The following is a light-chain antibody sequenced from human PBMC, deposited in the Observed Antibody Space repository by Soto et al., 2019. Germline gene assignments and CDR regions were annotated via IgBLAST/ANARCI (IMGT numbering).Light chain of an antibody. J-gene: IGLJ1*01. CDR2: EVS. CDR3: ISYGSSTTYV. V-gene: IGLV2-14*01. Sequence: QSVLTQPASVSGSPGQSITISCTGTSSDVGGYNYVSWYQQHPGKAPKLIIYEVSNRPTGVSNRFSGSKSGHTASLTISGLQSEDEADYYCISYGSSTTYVFGSGTKVTVL. CDR1: SSDVGGYNY.